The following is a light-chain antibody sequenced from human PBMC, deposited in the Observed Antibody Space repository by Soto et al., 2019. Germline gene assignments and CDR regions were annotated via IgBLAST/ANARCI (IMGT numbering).Light chain of an antibody. Sequence: QLVLTQSPSASASLGASVKLTCTLSSGHSSYAIAWHQQQPEKGPRYLMKLNSDGSHSKGDGIPDRFSGSSSGAERYLTIASRQSEDEADYDCQTWGTGIEVFGTGTKLTVL. V-gene: IGLV4-69*01. J-gene: IGLJ1*01. CDR1: SGHSSYA. CDR3: QTWGTGIEV. CDR2: LNSDGSH.